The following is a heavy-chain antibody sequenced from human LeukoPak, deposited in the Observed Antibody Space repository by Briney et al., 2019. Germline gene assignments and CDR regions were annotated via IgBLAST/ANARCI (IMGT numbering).Heavy chain of an antibody. D-gene: IGHD5-12*01. CDR1: GGSISSYY. CDR2: IYYSGST. V-gene: IGHV4-59*08. CDR3: ARQGYSAYEILDY. Sequence: SQTLSLTCTVSGGSISSYYWSWIRQPPGKGLEWIGYIYYSGSTNYSPSLKSRVTISVDTSKNQFSLKLSSVTAADTAVYYCARQGYSAYEILDYWGQGTLVTVSS. J-gene: IGHJ4*02.